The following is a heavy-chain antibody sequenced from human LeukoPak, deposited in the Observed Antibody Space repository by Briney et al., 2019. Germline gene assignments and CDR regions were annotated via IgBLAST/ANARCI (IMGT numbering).Heavy chain of an antibody. CDR2: INAGNGNT. D-gene: IGHD5-12*01. CDR1: GYTFTSYA. J-gene: IGHJ6*03. CDR3: ARGTPSLGATGYYYYYMDV. Sequence: EASVKVSCKASGYTFTSYAMHWVRQAPGQRLGWMGWINAGNGNTKYSQKFQGRVTITRDTSASTAYMELSSLRSEDTAVYYCARGTPSLGATGYYYYYMDVWGKGTTVTVSS. V-gene: IGHV1-3*01.